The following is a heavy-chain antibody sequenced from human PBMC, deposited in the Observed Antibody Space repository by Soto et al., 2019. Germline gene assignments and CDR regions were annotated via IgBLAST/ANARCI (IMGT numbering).Heavy chain of an antibody. D-gene: IGHD6-13*01. Sequence: EVQLVESGGGLVQPGGSLRLSCAASGFTFSSYWMSWVRQAPGKGLEWVANIKQDGSEKYYVDSVKGRFTFSRDNAKNSLYLQMNSLRAEDTAVYYCARDLGSSWRPYNWFDPWGQGTLVTVSS. V-gene: IGHV3-7*05. CDR3: ARDLGSSWRPYNWFDP. J-gene: IGHJ5*02. CDR1: GFTFSSYW. CDR2: IKQDGSEK.